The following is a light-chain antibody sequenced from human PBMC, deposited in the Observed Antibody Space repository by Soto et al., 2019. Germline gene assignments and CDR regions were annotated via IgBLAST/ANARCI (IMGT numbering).Light chain of an antibody. CDR3: GSITRSSTSV. J-gene: IGLJ1*01. CDR1: SSDVGGFEY. Sequence: QSMLSQPASVSGSPGQSITISCTGTSSDVGGFEYVSWYQHQPGKAPKLIIYDVTKRPSGVSNPFSGSKSGNTASLTISGIQAEDEGDYYCGSITRSSTSVFGTGTKVTVL. V-gene: IGLV2-14*01. CDR2: DVT.